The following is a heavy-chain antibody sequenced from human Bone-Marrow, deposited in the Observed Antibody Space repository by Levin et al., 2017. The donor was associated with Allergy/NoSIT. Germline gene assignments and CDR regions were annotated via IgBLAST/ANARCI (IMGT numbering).Heavy chain of an antibody. J-gene: IGHJ4*02. CDR3: ATTPLRGGYLTGRTKYYFDY. CDR2: ISVSGENS. CDR1: GVTFTSYV. D-gene: IGHD3-9*01. V-gene: IGHV3-23*01. Sequence: PGGSLRLSCAASGVTFTSYVLSWVRQAPGKGLEWVSAISVSGENSYYADSVKGRFTISGDSSKGTVFLQMNSLRAEDTAVYYCATTPLRGGYLTGRTKYYFDYWGQGTLVTVSS.